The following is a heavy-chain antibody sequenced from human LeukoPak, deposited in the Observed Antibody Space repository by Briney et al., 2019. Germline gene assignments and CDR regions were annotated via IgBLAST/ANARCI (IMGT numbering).Heavy chain of an antibody. Sequence: PGRSLRLSCAASGFTFSNYAMHWVRQAPGKGLEWVAVISYDGSNKYYADSVKGRFTISRDNSKNTLYLQMNSLRAEGTALYYCARGRSSAYCTSTSCYAFFDYWGQGTLVTVSS. CDR3: ARGRSSAYCTSTSCYAFFDY. CDR1: GFTFSNYA. CDR2: ISYDGSNK. D-gene: IGHD2-2*01. J-gene: IGHJ4*02. V-gene: IGHV3-30-3*01.